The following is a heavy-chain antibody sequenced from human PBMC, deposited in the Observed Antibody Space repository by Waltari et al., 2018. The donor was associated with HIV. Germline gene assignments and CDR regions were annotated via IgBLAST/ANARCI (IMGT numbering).Heavy chain of an antibody. CDR3: ASAAGPFDN. V-gene: IGHV3-33*01. Sequence: QVQLVESGGGVVQPGRSLRLSCEASGLIFSIYGMHWVRQAPSKGLGWVAVIWADGSNTYYADSVKGRFTISRDNSKNTLYLQMNSLGAEDTAVYYCASAAGPFDNWGQGTLVTVSS. D-gene: IGHD6-13*01. CDR2: IWADGSNT. J-gene: IGHJ4*02. CDR1: GLIFSIYG.